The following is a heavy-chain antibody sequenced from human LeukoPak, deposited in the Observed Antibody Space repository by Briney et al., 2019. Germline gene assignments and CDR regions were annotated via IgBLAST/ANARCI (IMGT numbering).Heavy chain of an antibody. D-gene: IGHD3-22*01. V-gene: IGHV3-48*01. Sequence: GGSLRLSCAASGFTFSSYNMNWVRQAPGKGLEWVSYISSSSSTIYYADSVKGRFTISRDNAKNSLYLQMNSLRAEDTAVYYCARAHYDSSGYYSPLDYWGQGTLVTVSS. CDR3: ARAHYDSSGYYSPLDY. CDR1: GFTFSSYN. J-gene: IGHJ4*02. CDR2: ISSSSSTI.